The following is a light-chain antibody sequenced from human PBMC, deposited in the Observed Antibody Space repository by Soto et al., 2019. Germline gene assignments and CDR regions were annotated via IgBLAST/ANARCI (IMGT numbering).Light chain of an antibody. CDR3: QQYGYSFWT. V-gene: IGKV3-20*01. CDR2: SAS. Sequence: ELVLTQSPGTLSLSPGERATLSCSVGHIVISSYLAWYQQKPGQAPRLLIYSASSRATGIPDRFSGSGSGADYTLTISRLEPEDSAMYYCQQYGYSFWTFGQGTKVDIK. J-gene: IGKJ1*01. CDR1: HIVISSY.